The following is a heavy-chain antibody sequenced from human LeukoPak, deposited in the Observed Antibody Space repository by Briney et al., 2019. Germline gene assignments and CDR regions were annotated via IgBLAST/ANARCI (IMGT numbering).Heavy chain of an antibody. J-gene: IGHJ3*02. V-gene: IGHV4-34*01. CDR2: INHSGST. CDR1: GGSISGYY. Sequence: SETLSLTCTVSGGSISGYYWSWIRQPPGKGLEWIGEINHSGSTNSNPSLTSRVTISVDTSKNQFSLKLSSVTAADTAVYYCARVPWRYCSGGSCYSRAFDIWGQGTMVTVSS. D-gene: IGHD2-15*01. CDR3: ARVPWRYCSGGSCYSRAFDI.